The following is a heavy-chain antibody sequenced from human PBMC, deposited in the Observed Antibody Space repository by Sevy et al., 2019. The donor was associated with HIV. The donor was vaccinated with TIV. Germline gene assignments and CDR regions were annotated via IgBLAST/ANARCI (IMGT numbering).Heavy chain of an antibody. D-gene: IGHD1-26*01. J-gene: IGHJ4*02. CDR3: AKDGGSAVGGSGRSFDH. Sequence: GGSLRLSCAGSGFIFNTYGMHWVRQSPGKGLERVAVISYDGSDQYYSDSVRGRFTISRDNSKNTVYLQMNNLRAEDTAFYYCAKDGGSAVGGSGRSFDHWGQGTLVTVSS. V-gene: IGHV3-30*18. CDR2: ISYDGSDQ. CDR1: GFIFNTYG.